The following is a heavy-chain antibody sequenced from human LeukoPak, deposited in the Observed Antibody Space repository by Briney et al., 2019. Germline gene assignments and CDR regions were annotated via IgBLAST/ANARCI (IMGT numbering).Heavy chain of an antibody. Sequence: SETLSLTCTLSGRSMTSYYWSWIRHPPGEGLGWIGYIYYSGSTNYNPSLKSRFPRPVDTSKNQFSLNLGPVNPADPAVYYCARDRVIRYFDSVAYYYYGTDVWGHGTTVTVSS. J-gene: IGHJ6*02. CDR3: ARDRVIRYFDSVAYYYYGTDV. V-gene: IGHV4-59*01. D-gene: IGHD3-9*01. CDR1: GRSMTSYY. CDR2: IYYSGST.